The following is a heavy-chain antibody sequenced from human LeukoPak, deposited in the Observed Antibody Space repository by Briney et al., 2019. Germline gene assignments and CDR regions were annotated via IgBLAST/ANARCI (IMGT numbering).Heavy chain of an antibody. CDR2: INHSGST. Sequence: SETLSLTCAVYGGSFSGYYWSWIRQPPGKGLEWIGEINHSGSTNYNPSLKSRVTISVDTSKNQFSLKLSSVTAADTAVYYCAREIVVTPPGWFDPWGQGTLVTVSS. CDR1: GGSFSGYY. CDR3: AREIVVTPPGWFDP. V-gene: IGHV4-34*01. D-gene: IGHD3-22*01. J-gene: IGHJ5*02.